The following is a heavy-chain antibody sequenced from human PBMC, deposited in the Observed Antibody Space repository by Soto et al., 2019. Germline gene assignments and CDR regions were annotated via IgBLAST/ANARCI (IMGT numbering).Heavy chain of an antibody. J-gene: IGHJ3*02. D-gene: IGHD3-10*01. CDR3: ARPRELLADAFDM. Sequence: PGWSLRLSCAASGFTFDDYAMHLVRQAPGKGLEWVSLITWNSGFIAYADSVKGRFTISRDNAKKSLYLQMNSLRPEDTAVYYCARPRELLADAFDMWGQGTMVTV. V-gene: IGHV3-9*01. CDR1: GFTFDDYA. CDR2: ITWNSGFI.